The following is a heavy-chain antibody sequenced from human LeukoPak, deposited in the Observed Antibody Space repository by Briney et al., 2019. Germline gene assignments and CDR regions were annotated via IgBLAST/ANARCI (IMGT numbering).Heavy chain of an antibody. V-gene: IGHV3-30*18. D-gene: IGHD1-1*01. CDR1: GFTFDKYG. CDR2: ILEDGRIK. J-gene: IGHJ4*02. Sequence: GRSLRLSCAASGFTFDKYGMHYIRQAPGKWLEWVPVILEDGRIKKYADSVKDRFTISRDNTNNTLYLQMNRLRAEDTGIYFCAKDRETTASGTFDYWGLGTLVAVSS. CDR3: AKDRETTASGTFDY.